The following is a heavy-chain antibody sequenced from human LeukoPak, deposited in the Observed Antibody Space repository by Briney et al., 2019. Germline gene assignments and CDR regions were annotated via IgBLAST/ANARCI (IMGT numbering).Heavy chain of an antibody. D-gene: IGHD3-22*01. CDR1: GGSISSYY. CDR3: ARGIYDSSGYRLDY. Sequence: SETLSLTCTVSGGSISSYYWSWIRQPPGKGLEWSGYIYYSGSTNYNPSLKSRVTISVDTSKNQFSMKLSSVTAADTAVYYCARGIYDSSGYRLDYWGQGTLVTVSS. J-gene: IGHJ4*02. V-gene: IGHV4-59*08. CDR2: IYYSGST.